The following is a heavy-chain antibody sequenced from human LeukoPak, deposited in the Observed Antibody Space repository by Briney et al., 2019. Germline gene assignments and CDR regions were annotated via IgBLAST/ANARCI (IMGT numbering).Heavy chain of an antibody. J-gene: IGHJ4*02. D-gene: IGHD6-19*01. Sequence: GASVKVSCKASGYTFTSYGINWVRQAPGQGLEWMGWISGYNGNTNYAQKVQGRVTMTTDTSTSTAYMELSSLRSEDTAVYYCATVAGNGAFDYWGQGTLVTVSS. V-gene: IGHV1-18*01. CDR2: ISGYNGNT. CDR1: GYTFTSYG. CDR3: ATVAGNGAFDY.